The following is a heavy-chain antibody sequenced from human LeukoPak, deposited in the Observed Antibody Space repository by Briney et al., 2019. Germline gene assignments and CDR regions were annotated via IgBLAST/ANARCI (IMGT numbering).Heavy chain of an antibody. D-gene: IGHD5-18*01. CDR1: GLTFSSYA. CDR2: ISGSYGNT. Sequence: PGGSLRLSCAASGLTFSSYAMRCVREAPGKRLEWVSAISGSYGNTYYADAVKGRFTISRDNAKNTLYLQMNSLSARDTAVYYCAQLTDYWGQGTLVTVSS. CDR3: AQLTDY. J-gene: IGHJ4*02. V-gene: IGHV3-23*01.